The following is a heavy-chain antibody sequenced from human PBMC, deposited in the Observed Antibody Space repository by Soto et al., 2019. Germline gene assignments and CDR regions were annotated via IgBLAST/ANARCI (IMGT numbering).Heavy chain of an antibody. CDR2: IYPGDSDT. J-gene: IGHJ6*03. D-gene: IGHD2-15*01. V-gene: IGHV5-51*01. CDR1: GYSFTSYW. CDR3: ARHGAFQRSYCSGGSCHYYYYYMDV. Sequence: GGSLRLSCKGSGYSFTSYWIGWVRQMPGKGLEWMGIIYPGDSDTRYSPSFQGQVTISADKSISTAYLQWSSLKASDTAMYYCARHGAFQRSYCSGGSCHYYYYYMDVWGKGTTVTVSS.